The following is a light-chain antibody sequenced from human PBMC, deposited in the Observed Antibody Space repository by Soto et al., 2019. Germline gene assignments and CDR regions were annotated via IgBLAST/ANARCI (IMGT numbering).Light chain of an antibody. CDR1: RGLVYRDGNIY. CDR2: QVS. Sequence: DGVMTQSPLSLPVTVGQPASISCWSSRGLVYRDGNIYLNWFQQRQGQSPRXLIYQVSNRDSGVPDRFTGSGSGTDWKLKISRVEAEDVGVYYCMQGTHWPITLGQGTRLEIK. V-gene: IGKV2-30*01. J-gene: IGKJ5*01. CDR3: MQGTHWPIT.